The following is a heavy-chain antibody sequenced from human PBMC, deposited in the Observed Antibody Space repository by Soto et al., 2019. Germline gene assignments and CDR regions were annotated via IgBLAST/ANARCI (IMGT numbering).Heavy chain of an antibody. CDR2: IIPILGIA. V-gene: IGHV1-69*08. D-gene: IGHD2-2*01. Sequence: QVQLVQSGAEVKKPGSSVKVSCKASGGTFSSYTISWVRQAPGQGLEWMGRIIPILGIANYAQKFQGRVTITADKSTSTAYMELSSRRSEDTAVYYCAREGGSSTSCYARRCWYLDYWGQGTLVTVSS. CDR3: AREGGSSTSCYARRCWYLDY. J-gene: IGHJ4*02. CDR1: GGTFSSYT.